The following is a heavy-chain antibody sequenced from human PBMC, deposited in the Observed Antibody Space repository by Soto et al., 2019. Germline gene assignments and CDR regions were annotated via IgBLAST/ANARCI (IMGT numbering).Heavy chain of an antibody. CDR1: GFTFRSYA. J-gene: IGHJ4*02. CDR2: ISGSGGST. Sequence: GSLRLSFAASGFTFRSYAMSWVRQAPGKGLEWVSAISGSGGSTYYGDSVKGRFTISRDNSKNTLYLQMNRLRGEDTAVYYCAKGYYDSSDQSDYWGQGTLVTVSS. D-gene: IGHD3-22*01. V-gene: IGHV3-23*01. CDR3: AKGYYDSSDQSDY.